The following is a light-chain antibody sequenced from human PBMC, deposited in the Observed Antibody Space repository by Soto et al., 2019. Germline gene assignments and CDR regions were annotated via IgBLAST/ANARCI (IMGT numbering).Light chain of an antibody. CDR1: QSVSYY. CDR2: DAS. CDR3: QHYNSYSEA. J-gene: IGKJ1*01. V-gene: IGKV3-15*01. Sequence: EILMTQSPATLSVSPGERVTFSCRASQSVSYYLAWYQQKPGQAPRLLIYDASTRATGIPVRFSGSGSGTEFTLTISSLQSDDFATYYCQHYNSYSEAFGQGTKVELK.